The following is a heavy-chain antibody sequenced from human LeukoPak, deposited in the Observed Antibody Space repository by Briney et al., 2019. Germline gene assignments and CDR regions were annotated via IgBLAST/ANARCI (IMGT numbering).Heavy chain of an antibody. CDR3: ARGDFGSGWLVTAMYMDV. J-gene: IGHJ6*03. CDR2: INPNSGGT. V-gene: IGHV1-2*02. D-gene: IGHD6-19*01. CDR1: GYTFTSYY. Sequence: ASVKVSCKASGYTFTSYYIHWVRQAPGQGLEWMGWINPNSGGTNYIQKFQGRVTMTRNTSISTAYMELSSLRSEDTAVYYCARGDFGSGWLVTAMYMDVWGKGTTVTISS.